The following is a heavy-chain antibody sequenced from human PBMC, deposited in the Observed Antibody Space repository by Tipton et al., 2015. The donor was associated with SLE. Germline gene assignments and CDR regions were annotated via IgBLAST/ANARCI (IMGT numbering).Heavy chain of an antibody. D-gene: IGHD3-10*01. CDR2: IYHSGST. J-gene: IGHJ4*02. CDR3: ARGVGGYYYGSGSSSGDY. V-gene: IGHV4-38-2*01. Sequence: GLVKPSETLSLTCAVSGYSISSGYYWGWIRQPPGKGLEWIGSIYHSGSTYYNPSLKSRVTISVDTSKNQFSLKLSSVTAADTAVYYCARGVGGYYYGSGSSSGDYWGQGTLVTVSS. CDR1: GYSISSGYY.